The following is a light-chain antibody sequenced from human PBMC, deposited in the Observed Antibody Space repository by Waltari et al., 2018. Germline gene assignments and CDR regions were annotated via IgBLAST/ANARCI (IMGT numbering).Light chain of an antibody. J-gene: IGKJ1*01. CDR1: QSVSRA. Sequence: EIVLTQSPGTLSLSPGERVILSCRVSQSVSRALAWYQQKPGQAPRLLIYGASNRATGIPDRFSGNGSGTDFSLTISRLEPEDFAVYYCQHYVRLPVTFGQGTKVEIK. V-gene: IGKV3-20*01. CDR2: GAS. CDR3: QHYVRLPVT.